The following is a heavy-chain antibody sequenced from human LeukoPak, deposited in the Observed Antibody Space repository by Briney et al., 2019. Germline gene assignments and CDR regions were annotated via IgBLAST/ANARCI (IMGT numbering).Heavy chain of an antibody. D-gene: IGHD2-15*01. CDR2: ISDDGRTE. Sequence: GGSLRLSCAASGFTFSSHGMHWVRQAPGKGLEWVAVISDDGRTEYYADSVKGRFTISRDDSKNTVSLQMNSLRDDDTAVFYCTKEGETGSRYNFDYWGQGTLVTVSS. CDR1: GFTFSSHG. CDR3: TKEGETGSRYNFDY. V-gene: IGHV3-30*18. J-gene: IGHJ4*02.